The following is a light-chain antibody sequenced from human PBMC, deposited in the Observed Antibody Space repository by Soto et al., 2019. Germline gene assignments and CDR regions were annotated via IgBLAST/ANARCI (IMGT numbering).Light chain of an antibody. Sequence: EVVMTQSPATLSVSPGESATLSCWASQSVNSNLAWYHQKPGQAPRLLISDASTRATGIPARFSGSGSGTEFTLTISSLQSEDFAVYYCQQYNQWPGTFGPGTKVDI. CDR3: QQYNQWPGT. CDR1: QSVNSN. J-gene: IGKJ3*01. V-gene: IGKV3-15*01. CDR2: DAS.